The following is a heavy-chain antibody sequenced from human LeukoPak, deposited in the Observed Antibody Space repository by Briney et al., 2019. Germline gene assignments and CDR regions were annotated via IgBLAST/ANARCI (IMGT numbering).Heavy chain of an antibody. J-gene: IGHJ6*03. D-gene: IGHD3-3*01. CDR2: IKQDGSEK. CDR3: ARAGLTYYDFWSGYPYYMDV. V-gene: IGHV3-7*01. Sequence: PGGSLRLSCAASGFTFSSYWMSWVRQAPGKGLGWVANIKQDGSEKYYVDSVKGRFTISRDNAKNSLYLQMNSLRAEDTAVYYCARAGLTYYDFWSGYPYYMDVWGKGTTVTVSS. CDR1: GFTFSSYW.